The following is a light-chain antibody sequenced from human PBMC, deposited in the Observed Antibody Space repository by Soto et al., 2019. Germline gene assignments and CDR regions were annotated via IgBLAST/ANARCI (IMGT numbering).Light chain of an antibody. CDR2: EVT. CDR3: SSYTSSSPVV. Sequence: QSVLTQPASVSGSPGQSITISCTGTSSDVGAYNYVSWYQQHPGKAPKLIIYEVTNRPSGVSNRFSGSKSGNTASLTISGLQAEDGADYYCSSYTSSSPVVFGGGTKLTVL. CDR1: SSDVGAYNY. V-gene: IGLV2-14*01. J-gene: IGLJ2*01.